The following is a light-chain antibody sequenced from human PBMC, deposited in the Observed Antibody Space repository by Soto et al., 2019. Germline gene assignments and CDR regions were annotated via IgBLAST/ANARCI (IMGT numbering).Light chain of an antibody. CDR1: QGISNY. CDR2: AAS. V-gene: IGKV1-27*01. CDR3: QKYNSGPFT. J-gene: IGKJ3*01. Sequence: DIQMTQSPSSLSAVVGDRVTITCRASQGISNYLAWYQQKPGKVPKLLIYAASTLQSGAPSRFSGSGSGTDFSLTISSLQPEDVATYYCQKYNSGPFTFGPGTKVDIK.